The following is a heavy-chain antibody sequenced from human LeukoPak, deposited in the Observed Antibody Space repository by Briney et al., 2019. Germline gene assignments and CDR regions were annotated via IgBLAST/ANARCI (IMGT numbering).Heavy chain of an antibody. CDR3: TREGDNSTPDY. CDR1: GFTFSTYE. J-gene: IGHJ4*02. V-gene: IGHV3-48*03. D-gene: IGHD2/OR15-2a*01. CDR2: ISPNGRSI. Sequence: PGGSLRLSCAASGFTFSTYEMNWVRQDPGQGLEWVSYISPNGRSINYADSVKGRFTISRDNAKNSLYLQMNSLRAEETPIYYCTREGDNSTPDYWGQGTLVTVSS.